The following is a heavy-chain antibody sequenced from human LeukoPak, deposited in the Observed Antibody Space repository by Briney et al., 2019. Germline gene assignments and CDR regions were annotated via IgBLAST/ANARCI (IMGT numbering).Heavy chain of an antibody. Sequence: GGSLSLSCAASVFTLSTYWLSWVRQAPGKGLEWVADINQYGSEKYYLDSVRCRFNISRDNAKKSLYLQMNSLRAEDTAVYYCARSRPLHDWGQGTLVTVSS. CDR1: VFTLSTYW. V-gene: IGHV3-7*03. CDR3: ARSRPLHD. CDR2: INQYGSEK. J-gene: IGHJ4*02. D-gene: IGHD4-11*01.